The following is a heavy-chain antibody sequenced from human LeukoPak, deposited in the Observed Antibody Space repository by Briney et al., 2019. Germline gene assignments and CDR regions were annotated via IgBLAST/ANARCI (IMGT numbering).Heavy chain of an antibody. CDR1: GFTFSSYS. CDR2: IKQDGSEK. CDR3: ARELDYGGNSF. D-gene: IGHD4-23*01. V-gene: IGHV3-7*01. Sequence: SGGSLRLSCAASGFTFSSYSMNWVRQAPGKGLEWVANIKQDGSEKYYVDSVKGRFTISRDNAKNSLYLQMNSLRAEDTAVYYCARELDYGGNSFGGQGTLVTVSS. J-gene: IGHJ4*02.